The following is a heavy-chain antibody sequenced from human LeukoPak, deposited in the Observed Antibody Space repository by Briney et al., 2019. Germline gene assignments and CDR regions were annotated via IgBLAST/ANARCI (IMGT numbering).Heavy chain of an antibody. CDR2: FDPEDGET. D-gene: IGHD3-3*01. Sequence: ASVKVSCKVSGYTLTELSMHWVRQAPGKGLEWMGGFDPEDGETIYAQKFQGRVTMTEDTSTDTAYMELSSLRSEDTAVYYCATARVLRFLEWLRWFDPWGQGTLVTVSS. J-gene: IGHJ5*02. CDR3: ATARVLRFLEWLRWFDP. CDR1: GYTLTELS. V-gene: IGHV1-24*01.